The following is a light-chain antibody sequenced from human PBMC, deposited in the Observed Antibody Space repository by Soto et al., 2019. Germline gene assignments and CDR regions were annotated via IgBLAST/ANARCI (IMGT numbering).Light chain of an antibody. Sequence: EIPLTQSPSSLSAAVGEILTLAVLASRNVSIYLNWYQHKPGKGPTLLIHATSNLQIGVPSRFSGSGSGTEFTLTISSLEPEDFGTYYCQQSYKMPSFGQGTRLEIK. CDR1: RNVSIY. J-gene: IGKJ5*01. V-gene: IGKV1-39*01. CDR2: ATS. CDR3: QQSYKMPS.